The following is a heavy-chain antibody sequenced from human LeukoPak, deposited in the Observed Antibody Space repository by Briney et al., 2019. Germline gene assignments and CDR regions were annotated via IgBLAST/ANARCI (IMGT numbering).Heavy chain of an antibody. CDR1: GGSISSGSYY. D-gene: IGHD3-10*01. CDR2: IYTSGST. Sequence: PSETLSLTCTVSGGSISSGSYYWSWIRQPAGKGLEWIGRIYTSGSTNYNPSLKSRVTISVDTSKNQFSLKLSSVTAADTAVYYCARVTEGGYYGSGSTAAFDIWGQGTMVTVSS. V-gene: IGHV4-61*02. J-gene: IGHJ3*02. CDR3: ARVTEGGYYGSGSTAAFDI.